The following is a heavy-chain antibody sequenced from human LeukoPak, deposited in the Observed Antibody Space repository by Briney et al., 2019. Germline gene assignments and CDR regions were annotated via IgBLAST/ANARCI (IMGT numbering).Heavy chain of an antibody. D-gene: IGHD6-19*01. CDR1: GFTFSSYG. CDR2: IWYDGSNK. V-gene: IGHV3-33*01. J-gene: IGHJ4*02. Sequence: PVGSLRPSSTANGFTFSSYGMHWVRQAPSKGLEWVAVIWYDGSNKYYADSVKGRFTISRDNSKNTLYLQMNSLRAEDTAVYYCARSSGIAVAGTIDYWGQGTLVTVSS. CDR3: ARSSGIAVAGTIDY.